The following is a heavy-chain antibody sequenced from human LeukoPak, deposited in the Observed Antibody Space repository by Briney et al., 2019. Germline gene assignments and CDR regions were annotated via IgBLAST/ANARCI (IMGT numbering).Heavy chain of an antibody. V-gene: IGHV3-48*03. CDR3: ARDRGLNSYGLDY. CDR1: GFTFSSYG. Sequence: GGSLRLFCAVSGFTFSSYGMNWVRQAAPKGLEWVSLIGSSGSIYYTDSVKGRFTITRDNPKNSLYLQMKSLRAEDTAVYYCARDRGLNSYGLDYWGQGTLVTVSS. D-gene: IGHD5-18*01. J-gene: IGHJ4*02. CDR2: IGSSGSI.